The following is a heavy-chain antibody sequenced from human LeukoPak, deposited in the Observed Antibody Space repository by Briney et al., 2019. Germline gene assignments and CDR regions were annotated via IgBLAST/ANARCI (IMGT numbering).Heavy chain of an antibody. J-gene: IGHJ4*02. D-gene: IGHD3-16*01. Sequence: ASVKVSCKASGYTFTSYAMNWVRQAPGQGLEWMGWINTNTRNPTYAQGFTGRFVFSLDTSVSTAYLQISSLKTEDTAVYYCAREAEGSLDAFDYWGQGTLVTVSS. CDR2: INTNTRNP. V-gene: IGHV7-4-1*02. CDR1: GYTFTSYA. CDR3: AREAEGSLDAFDY.